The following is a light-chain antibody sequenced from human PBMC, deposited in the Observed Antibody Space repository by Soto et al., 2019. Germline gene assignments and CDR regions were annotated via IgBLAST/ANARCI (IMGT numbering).Light chain of an antibody. CDR2: DVS. V-gene: IGLV2-14*03. CDR3: SSYTRSSSYV. CDR1: SSDVGNYNY. J-gene: IGLJ1*01. Sequence: QSVLTQPDSVSGSPGQSITISCTGTSSDVGNYNYVSWYQHHPGRAPKLMVYDVSHRPSGVSNRFSGSKSGSTASLTISGLQAEDEADYYCSSYTRSSSYVFELGPSHRP.